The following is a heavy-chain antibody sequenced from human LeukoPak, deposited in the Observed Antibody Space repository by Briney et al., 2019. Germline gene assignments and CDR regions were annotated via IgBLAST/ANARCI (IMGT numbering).Heavy chain of an antibody. J-gene: IGHJ4*02. CDR2: LIGSNGAT. CDR1: GFTSTNYA. CDR3: AKGAYDYIEMGYFDS. D-gene: IGHD5-12*01. Sequence: GGSLRLSCAASGFTSTNYAMNWVRQAPGKGLEWVSILIGSNGATDCADSVKGRFTISRDNSKNTLYLQMNSLRAEDTAIYYCAKGAYDYIEMGYFDSWGRGTLVTVSS. V-gene: IGHV3-23*01.